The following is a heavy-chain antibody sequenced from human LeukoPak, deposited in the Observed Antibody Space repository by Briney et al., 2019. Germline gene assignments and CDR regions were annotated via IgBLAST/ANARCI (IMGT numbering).Heavy chain of an antibody. CDR3: ARHLPRTDIGYAFDI. Sequence: SETLSLTCTVSGVSVSSGGYYWSWIRQHPEKGLESIGHVYYSGSTYYNPSLKSRITILKDASKNQFTLKLNSVTAADTAVYYCARHLPRTDIGYAFDIWGQGTVVTVSS. D-gene: IGHD2-15*01. CDR1: GVSVSSGGYY. V-gene: IGHV4-31*03. J-gene: IGHJ3*02. CDR2: VYYSGST.